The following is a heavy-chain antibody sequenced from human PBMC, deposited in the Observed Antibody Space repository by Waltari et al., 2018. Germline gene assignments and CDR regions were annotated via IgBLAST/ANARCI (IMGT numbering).Heavy chain of an antibody. CDR3: ARLYHETNGDPYF. D-gene: IGHD4-17*01. CDR1: GGSISSSSYY. J-gene: IGHJ4*02. Sequence: QLQLQESGPGLVKPSETLSLTCTVSGGSISSSSYYWGWIRQPPGKGLEWIGSIYYSGSTYDNPSLKSRVTISVDTSKNQFSLKLSSVTAADTAVYYCARLYHETNGDPYFWGQGTLVTVSS. V-gene: IGHV4-39*07. CDR2: IYYSGST.